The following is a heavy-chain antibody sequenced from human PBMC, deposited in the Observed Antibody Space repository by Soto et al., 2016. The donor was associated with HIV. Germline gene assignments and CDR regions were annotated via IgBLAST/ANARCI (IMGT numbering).Heavy chain of an antibody. CDR2: LVIMGVRT. V-gene: IGHV3-64*01. D-gene: IGHD3-16*01. CDR1: IHLQYLC. Sequence: EVQLVESGGGLVQPGGSRETLLCSLWIHLQYLCYALGPPGSREGDWNMFQLLVIMGVRTYYASSVKGRFTVSRDNSKNTLFLQMGSLRAEDMAVYYCARAFGLGSTFDIWGQGTMVTVSS. CDR3: ARAFGLGSTFDI. J-gene: IGHJ3*02.